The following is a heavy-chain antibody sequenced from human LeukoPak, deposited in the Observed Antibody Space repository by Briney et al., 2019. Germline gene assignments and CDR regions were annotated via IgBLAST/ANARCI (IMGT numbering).Heavy chain of an antibody. CDR2: IYYSGST. V-gene: IGHV4-59*01. CDR1: GGSISSYY. Sequence: PSETLSLTCTVSGGSISSYYWSWIRQPPGKGLEWTGYIYYSGSTNYNPSLKSRVTISVDTSKNQFSLKLSSVTAADTAVYYCARMRYSSGWYAVWGQGTLVTVSS. D-gene: IGHD6-19*01. J-gene: IGHJ4*02. CDR3: ARMRYSSGWYAV.